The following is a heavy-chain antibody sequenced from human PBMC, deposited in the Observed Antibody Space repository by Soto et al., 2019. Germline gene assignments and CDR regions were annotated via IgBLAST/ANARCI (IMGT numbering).Heavy chain of an antibody. CDR2: IYYSGNT. CDR1: GGSITADVYS. J-gene: IGHJ5*02. Sequence: QVQLQESGPGLVKPSQTLSLTCSVSGGSITADVYSWNWIRQHPGKGLEWIGYIYYSGNTYYNPSLMSRVTISVDTSKSQFSLKLSSLTAADTAVYYCARGSGMVIVPGPSWFDPWGQGTLVTVSS. CDR3: ARGSGMVIVPGPSWFDP. V-gene: IGHV4-31*03. D-gene: IGHD3-22*01.